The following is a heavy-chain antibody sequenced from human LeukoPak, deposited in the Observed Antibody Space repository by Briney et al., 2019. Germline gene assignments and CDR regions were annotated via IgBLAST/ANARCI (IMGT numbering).Heavy chain of an antibody. V-gene: IGHV3-7*01. Sequence: GGSLRLSCAASGFTFSSYWMSWVRQAPGKGLEWVANIKQDGSEKYYVDSVKGRFTISRDNAKNSLYLQMNSLRAEDTAVYYCAKRRGLELTYYYHMDVWGKGTTVTVSS. CDR3: AKRRGLELTYYYHMDV. D-gene: IGHD1-7*01. CDR2: IKQDGSEK. CDR1: GFTFSSYW. J-gene: IGHJ6*03.